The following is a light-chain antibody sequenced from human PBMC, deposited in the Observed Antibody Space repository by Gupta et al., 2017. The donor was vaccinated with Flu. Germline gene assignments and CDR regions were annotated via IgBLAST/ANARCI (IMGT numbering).Light chain of an antibody. CDR3: SSYAGSNNLV. V-gene: IGLV2-8*01. CDR2: EVS. J-gene: IGLJ3*02. CDR1: SSDVGGYNY. Sequence: QSALTQPPSASGSPGPSVTISCTGTSSDVGGYNYVSWYQHHPPKAPILLIYEVSKRPAGAPGRFSASKAGNTASLTVSALQTEDEADYYYSSYAGSNNLVFGGGTKLTVL.